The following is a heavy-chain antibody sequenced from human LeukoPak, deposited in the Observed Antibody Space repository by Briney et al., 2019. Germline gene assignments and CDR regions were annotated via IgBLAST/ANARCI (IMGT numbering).Heavy chain of an antibody. CDR3: ARLTSYYYDSSGYYYTGRFDY. J-gene: IGHJ4*02. V-gene: IGHV1-69*04. D-gene: IGHD3-22*01. CDR1: GGTFISYA. CDR2: IIPILGIA. Sequence: GASVKVSCKASGGTFISYAISWVRQAPGQGREWMGRIIPILGIANYAQKFQGRVTITADKSTSTAYMELSSLRSEDTAVYYCARLTSYYYDSSGYYYTGRFDYWGQGTLVTVSS.